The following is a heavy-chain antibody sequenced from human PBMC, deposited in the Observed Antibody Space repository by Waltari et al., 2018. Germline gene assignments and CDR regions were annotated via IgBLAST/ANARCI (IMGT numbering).Heavy chain of an antibody. V-gene: IGHV3-23*01. D-gene: IGHD3-9*01. CDR1: GFTFSRYA. CDR2: ISGSGGST. J-gene: IGHJ4*02. Sequence: EVQLLESGGGLVQPGGSLRLSCAASGFTFSRYAMSWVRQAPGKGLEWVSAISGSGGSTYYADSVKGRFTIARDNSKNTLYLQMNSLRAEDTAVYYCAKNYDILTGYPDYWGQGTLVTVSS. CDR3: AKNYDILTGYPDY.